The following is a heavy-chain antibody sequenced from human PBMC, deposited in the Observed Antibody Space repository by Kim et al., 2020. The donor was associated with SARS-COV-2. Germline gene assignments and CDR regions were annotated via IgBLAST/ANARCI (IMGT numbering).Heavy chain of an antibody. CDR1: GFTFSDYY. J-gene: IGHJ4*02. D-gene: IGHD2-8*01. CDR3: ARDIRDCTNGVCYTRNFDY. CDR2: ISSSSSYT. V-gene: IGHV3-11*05. Sequence: GGSLRLSCAASGFTFSDYYMSWIRQAPGKGLEWVSYISSSSSYTNYADSVKGRFTISRDNAKNSLYLQMNSLRAEDTAVYYCARDIRDCTNGVCYTRNFDYWGQGTLVTVSS.